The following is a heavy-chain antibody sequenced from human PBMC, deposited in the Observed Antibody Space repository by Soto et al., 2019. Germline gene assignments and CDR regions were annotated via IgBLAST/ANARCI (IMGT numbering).Heavy chain of an antibody. CDR2: IYHSGST. Sequence: SETLSLTCAVSGGSISSGGYSWSWIRQPPGKGLEWIGYIYHSGSTYYNPSLKSRVTISVDRSKNQFSLKLSSVTAADTAVYYCAIMGLDAMSLDYWGQGTLVTVSS. CDR1: GGSISSGGYS. V-gene: IGHV4-30-2*01. J-gene: IGHJ4*02. CDR3: AIMGLDAMSLDY. D-gene: IGHD2-2*01.